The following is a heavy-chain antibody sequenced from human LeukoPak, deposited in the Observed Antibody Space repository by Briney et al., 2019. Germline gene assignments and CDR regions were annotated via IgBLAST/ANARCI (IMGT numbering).Heavy chain of an antibody. D-gene: IGHD4-11*01. Sequence: PSETLSLTCTVSGGSISSGDYYWSWIRQPPGKGLEWIGYIYYSGSTYYNPSLKSRVTIPVDTSKNQFSLKLSSVTAADTAVYYCARRLSYSNLLYWGQGTLVTVSS. CDR2: IYYSGST. CDR3: ARRLSYSNLLY. J-gene: IGHJ4*02. CDR1: GGSISSGDYY. V-gene: IGHV4-30-4*08.